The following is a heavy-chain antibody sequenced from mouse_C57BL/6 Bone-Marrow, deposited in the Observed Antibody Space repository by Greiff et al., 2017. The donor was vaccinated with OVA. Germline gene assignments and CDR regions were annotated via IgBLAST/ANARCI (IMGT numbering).Heavy chain of an antibody. Sequence: VQLQQSGAELAKPGASVKLSCKASGYTFTSYWMHWVKQRPGQGLEWIGYINPSSGYTKYNQKFKVKATLTADKSSSTAYMQLSSLTYEDSAVYYCARWGYDYLDYWGQGTTLTVSS. CDR1: GYTFTSYW. J-gene: IGHJ2*01. CDR3: ARWGYDYLDY. D-gene: IGHD2-3*01. V-gene: IGHV1-7*01. CDR2: INPSSGYT.